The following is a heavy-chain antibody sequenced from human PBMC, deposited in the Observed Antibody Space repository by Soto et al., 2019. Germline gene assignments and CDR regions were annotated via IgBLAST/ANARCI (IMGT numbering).Heavy chain of an antibody. CDR3: ARDLCPLGSGSPCPTFGMDL. CDR1: GDSITSGGYY. V-gene: IGHV4-31*03. J-gene: IGHJ6*02. CDR2: IYGSGGSGST. Sequence: QVQLQESGPGLLKPSQTLSLTCTVTGDSITSGGYYWSWIRQHPGKGLEWLGYIYGSGGSGSTLYNPSIKSRITLSVDTSKTQFSLNLSSVTVADTAVYFCARDLCPLGSGSPCPTFGMDLWGQGTTVAVSS. D-gene: IGHD3-10*01.